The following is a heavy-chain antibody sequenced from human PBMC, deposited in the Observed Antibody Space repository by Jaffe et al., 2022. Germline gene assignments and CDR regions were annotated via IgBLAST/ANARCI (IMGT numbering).Heavy chain of an antibody. CDR3: AKLGCSGGSCYSGDY. J-gene: IGHJ4*02. V-gene: IGHV3-30*02. D-gene: IGHD2-15*01. Sequence: QVQLVESGGGVVQPGGSLRLSCAASGFTFSSYGMHWVRQAPGKGLEWVAFIRYDGSNKYYADSVKGRFTISRDNSKNTLYLQMNSLRAEDTAVYYCAKLGCSGGSCYSGDYWGQGTLVTVSS. CDR1: GFTFSSYG. CDR2: IRYDGSNK.